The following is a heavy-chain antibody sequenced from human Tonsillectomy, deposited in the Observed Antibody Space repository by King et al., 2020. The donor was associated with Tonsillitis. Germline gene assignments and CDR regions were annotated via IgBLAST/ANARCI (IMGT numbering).Heavy chain of an antibody. Sequence: VQLVESGGGLVQPGRSLRLSCTASGFTFDDYAMSWVRQAPGRGLEWVGLVGSKAYGGTTKYAASVKGRFTISRDDFKCIAYLQMNSLKTEDTAVYYCTVGGGQWFGELPTFASWGQGTLVTVSS. D-gene: IGHD3-10*01. CDR2: VGSKAYGGTT. J-gene: IGHJ4*02. CDR3: TVGGGQWFGELPTFAS. V-gene: IGHV3-49*04. CDR1: GFTFDDYA.